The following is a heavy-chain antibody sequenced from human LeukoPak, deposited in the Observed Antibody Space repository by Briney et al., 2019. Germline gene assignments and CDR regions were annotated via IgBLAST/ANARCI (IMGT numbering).Heavy chain of an antibody. CDR2: ISGSGGST. Sequence: GGSLRLSCAASGFTFSSYAMSWVRQAPGKGLEWVSAISGSGGSTYYADSVKGRFTISRDNPKNTLYLQMNSLRAEDTAVYYCAKDRYNWNDPFDYWGQGTLVTVSS. D-gene: IGHD1-1*01. V-gene: IGHV3-23*01. CDR3: AKDRYNWNDPFDY. CDR1: GFTFSSYA. J-gene: IGHJ4*02.